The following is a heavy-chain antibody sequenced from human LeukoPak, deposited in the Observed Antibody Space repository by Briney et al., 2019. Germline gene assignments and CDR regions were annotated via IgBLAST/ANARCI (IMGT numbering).Heavy chain of an antibody. Sequence: HAGGSLRLSCAASGFTFSSYSMNWVRQAPGKGLEWVSYISSSSSTIYYADSVKGRFTISRDNAKNSLYLQMNSLRAEDTAVYYCASTVMEAFDIWGQGTMVTVSS. J-gene: IGHJ3*02. CDR1: GFTFSSYS. CDR2: ISSSSSTI. D-gene: IGHD3-3*01. CDR3: ASTVMEAFDI. V-gene: IGHV3-48*04.